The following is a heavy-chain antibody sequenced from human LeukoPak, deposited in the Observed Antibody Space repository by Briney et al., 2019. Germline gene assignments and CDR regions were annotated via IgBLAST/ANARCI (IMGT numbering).Heavy chain of an antibody. V-gene: IGHV4-30-2*01. J-gene: IGHJ4*02. CDR2: IYHSGST. Sequence: SQTLSLTCAVSGGSISSGGYSWSWIRQPPGKGLEWIGYIYHSGSTYYNPSLKSRVTISVDRSKNQFSLELSSVTAADTAVYYCARDGDRAYFDYWGQGTLVTVSS. CDR1: GGSISSGGYS. CDR3: ARDGDRAYFDY. D-gene: IGHD4-17*01.